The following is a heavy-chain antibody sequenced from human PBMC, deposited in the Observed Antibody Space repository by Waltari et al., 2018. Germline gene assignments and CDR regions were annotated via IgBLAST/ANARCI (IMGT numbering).Heavy chain of an antibody. D-gene: IGHD6-6*01. Sequence: EVQLVQSGAEVKKPGDSLKMSCVGSGYSFTNYWIGWVRQMPGKGLEWMGIINPGDSDTKYSPSFQGHVTISADKSIRTVYLQWSSLKAADTAIYYCARQYTSSSHVDLWGQGTLVTVSS. CDR1: GYSFTNYW. CDR3: ARQYTSSSHVDL. V-gene: IGHV5-51*01. CDR2: INPGDSDT. J-gene: IGHJ5*02.